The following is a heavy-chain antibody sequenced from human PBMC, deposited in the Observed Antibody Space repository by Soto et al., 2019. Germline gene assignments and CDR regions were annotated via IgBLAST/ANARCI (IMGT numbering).Heavy chain of an antibody. CDR3: ARAYYDASGYGLDP. D-gene: IGHD3-22*01. CDR2: TYNSVST. CDR1: GGSISRGGYY. Sequence: SETLSLTCTVSGGSISRGGYYWSWIRQNPGKGLEWIGYTYNSVSTYYNPSLKSRVTISVDTSKNQFSLSLNSVTAADTAVYYCARAYYDASGYGLDPWGQGTLVTVSS. J-gene: IGHJ5*02. V-gene: IGHV4-31*03.